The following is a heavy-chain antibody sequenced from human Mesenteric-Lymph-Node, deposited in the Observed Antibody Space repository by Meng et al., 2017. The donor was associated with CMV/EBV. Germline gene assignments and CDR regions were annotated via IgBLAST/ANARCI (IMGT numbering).Heavy chain of an antibody. J-gene: IGHJ3*02. D-gene: IGHD3-3*01. CDR2: IYSGGNT. CDR3: AKSASKYDFRDAFDI. CDR1: GFTITGSY. Sequence: GESLKIFCAASGFTITGSYMSWVRQAPGKGLEWISVIYSGGNTFYADSVKGRFTISRDNSKNTLYLQINSLRADDMAFYYCAKSASKYDFRDAFDIWGRGTMVTVSS. V-gene: IGHV3-53*05.